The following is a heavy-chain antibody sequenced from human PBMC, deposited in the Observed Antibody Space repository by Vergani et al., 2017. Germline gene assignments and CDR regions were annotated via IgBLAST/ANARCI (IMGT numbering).Heavy chain of an antibody. J-gene: IGHJ6*02. V-gene: IGHV4-39*01. D-gene: IGHD3-9*01. CDR2: IYYSGST. Sequence: QLQLQESGPGLVKPSETLSLTCTVSGGSISSSSYYWGWIRQPPGKGLEWIGSIYYSGSTYYNPSLKSRVTISVDTSKNQFSRKLSSVTAADPSVYYCARHPGDVLRYFDWLARYYGMDVWGQGTTVTVSS. CDR3: ARHPGDVLRYFDWLARYYGMDV. CDR1: GGSISSSSYY.